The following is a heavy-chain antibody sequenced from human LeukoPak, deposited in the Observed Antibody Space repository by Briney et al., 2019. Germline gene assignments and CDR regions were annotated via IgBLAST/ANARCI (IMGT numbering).Heavy chain of an antibody. V-gene: IGHV4-34*01. CDR1: GGSFSGYY. J-gene: IGHJ4*02. CDR3: AGNPFNRDGYSS. CDR2: INHSGST. Sequence: RPSETLSLTCAVYGGSFSGYYWSWIRQPPGKGLEWIGEINHSGSTNYNPSLKSRVTISVDTSKNQFSLKLSSVTAADTAVYYCAGNPFNRDGYSSWGQGTLVTVSS. D-gene: IGHD5-24*01.